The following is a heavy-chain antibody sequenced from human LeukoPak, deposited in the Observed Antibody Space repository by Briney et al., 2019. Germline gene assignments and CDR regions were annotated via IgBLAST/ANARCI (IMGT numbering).Heavy chain of an antibody. CDR1: GGSISSGDYY. CDR3: ARGGINWFDP. V-gene: IGHV4-61*08. J-gene: IGHJ5*02. Sequence: SQTLSLTCTVSGGSISSGDYYWSWIRQPPGKGLEWIGYIYYTGNTTYGPSLKSRVTISLDTSKGQFSLKLTSLTAADTAVYYCARGGINWFDPWGQGTLVTVSS. CDR2: IYYTGNT.